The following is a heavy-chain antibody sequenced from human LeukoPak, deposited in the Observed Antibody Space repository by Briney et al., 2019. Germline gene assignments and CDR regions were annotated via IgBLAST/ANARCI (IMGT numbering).Heavy chain of an antibody. D-gene: IGHD6-13*01. J-gene: IGHJ4*02. CDR1: GFTVSSSY. Sequence: GGSLRLSCEASGFTVSSSYMTWVRQAPGKGLEWVSVIRSGGSTVYADSVKGRFTISRDNAKNMLYLQVNSLRAEDTAIYYCATSTAAAGTDWGQGTLVTVSS. V-gene: IGHV3-53*01. CDR3: ATSTAAAGTD. CDR2: IRSGGST.